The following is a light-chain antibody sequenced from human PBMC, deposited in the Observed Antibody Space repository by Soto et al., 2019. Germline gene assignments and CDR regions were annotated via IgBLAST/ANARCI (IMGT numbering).Light chain of an antibody. CDR2: KAS. Sequence: DIPMTQSPSTLSASVGDRVTITCRASQSISTWLAWYQQKPGKAPKLLIYKASSVESGVPSRFSGSGSGTEFTLTISSLQPDDCATYYCQQYETYCTFGQGTKLEIK. J-gene: IGKJ2*02. V-gene: IGKV1-5*03. CDR1: QSISTW. CDR3: QQYETYCT.